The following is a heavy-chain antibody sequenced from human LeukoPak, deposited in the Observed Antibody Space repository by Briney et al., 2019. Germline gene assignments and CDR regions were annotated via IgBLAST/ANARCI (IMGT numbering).Heavy chain of an antibody. CDR1: GYTFTSYG. CDR2: ISAYNGHT. D-gene: IGHD3-9*01. CDR3: ARDMQNYDILTGALDY. J-gene: IGHJ4*02. Sequence: GASVKVSCKASGYTFTSYGFSWMRQAPGQGLEWMGWISAYNGHTNYAQKLQGRVTMTTDTSTSTAYMELRSLRSDDTAVYYCARDMQNYDILTGALDYWGQGTLVTVSS. V-gene: IGHV1-18*01.